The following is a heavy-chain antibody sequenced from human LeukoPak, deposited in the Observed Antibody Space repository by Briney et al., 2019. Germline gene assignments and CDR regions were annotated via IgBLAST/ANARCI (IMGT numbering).Heavy chain of an antibody. CDR1: GYTFTGYY. J-gene: IGHJ6*02. Sequence: ASVKVSCKASGYTFTGYYMHWGRQAPGQGLEWMGWINPNSGGTNYAQKFQGRVTMTRDTSISTAYMELSRLRSDDTAVYYCARDLTASRPNDYYYYGMDVWGQGTTVTVSS. D-gene: IGHD6-25*01. CDR3: ARDLTASRPNDYYYYGMDV. V-gene: IGHV1-2*02. CDR2: INPNSGGT.